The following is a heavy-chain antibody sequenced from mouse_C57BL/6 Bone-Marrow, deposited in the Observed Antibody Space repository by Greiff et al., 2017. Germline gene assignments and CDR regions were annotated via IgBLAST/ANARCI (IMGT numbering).Heavy chain of an antibody. V-gene: IGHV1-39*01. J-gene: IGHJ1*03. Sequence: EVQLQQSGPELVKPGASVKISCKASGYSFTDYNMNWVKQSNGKSLEWIGVINPNYGTTSYNQKVKGKATLTVDQSSSTAYMQLNSLTSEDSAVYYCARNYYGSSQGYFDVWGTGTTVTVSS. CDR2: INPNYGTT. CDR3: ARNYYGSSQGYFDV. D-gene: IGHD1-1*01. CDR1: GYSFTDYN.